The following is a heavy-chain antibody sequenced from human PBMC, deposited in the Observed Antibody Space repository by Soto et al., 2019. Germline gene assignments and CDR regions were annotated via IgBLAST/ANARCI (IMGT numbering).Heavy chain of an antibody. CDR1: GYSFTSYW. Sequence: NPGESLKISCKVSGYSFTSYWISWVRQMPGKGLEWMGRIDPSDSYTNYSPSFQGHVTISADKSISTAYLQWSSLKASDTAMYYCARRLRFLEWLSNGYYGMDVWGQGTTVTVSS. CDR3: ARRLRFLEWLSNGYYGMDV. V-gene: IGHV5-10-1*01. D-gene: IGHD3-3*01. J-gene: IGHJ6*02. CDR2: IDPSDSYT.